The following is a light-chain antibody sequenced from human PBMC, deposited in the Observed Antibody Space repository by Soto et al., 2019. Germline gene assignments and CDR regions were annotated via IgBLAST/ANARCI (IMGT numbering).Light chain of an antibody. Sequence: EIVLTHSPGTLSLSPGERATLSCRASQSVSSSYLAWYQQKPGQTPSILISGTSSRATRLPDRISGSGSGTDFTLTIRKLEAEDCAVYYCQQYGSSPKTFGQGTKVDIK. CDR1: QSVSSSY. CDR2: GTS. V-gene: IGKV3-20*01. J-gene: IGKJ1*01. CDR3: QQYGSSPKT.